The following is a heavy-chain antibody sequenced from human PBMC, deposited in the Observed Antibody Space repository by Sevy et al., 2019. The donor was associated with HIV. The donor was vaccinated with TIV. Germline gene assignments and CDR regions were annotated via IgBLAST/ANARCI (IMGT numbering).Heavy chain of an antibody. D-gene: IGHD6-6*01. CDR1: GFTFSDYY. CDR2: ISGSGSTR. Sequence: GGSLRLSCAASGFTFSDYYMSWIRQAPGKGLEWVSYISGSGSTRYYADSVKGRFTISRDNPENSLYLQMNSLRAEDTAVYYCARDGEYSSSSDYYYYGMDVWGQGTTVTVSS. V-gene: IGHV3-11*01. CDR3: ARDGEYSSSSDYYYYGMDV. J-gene: IGHJ6*02.